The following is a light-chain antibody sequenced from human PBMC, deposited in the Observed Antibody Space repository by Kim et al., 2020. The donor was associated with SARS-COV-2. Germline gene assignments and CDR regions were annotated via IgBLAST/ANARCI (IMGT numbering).Light chain of an antibody. CDR1: RSINYW. CDR3: QQSNRYAYT. V-gene: IGKV1-5*01. CDR2: DTS. J-gene: IGKJ2*01. Sequence: CASERHRVIITWGASRSINYWLAWYQQKPGKAPKLLIYDTSNLEDGLTSRFSGRVCGTEFTLTICSLQCDDFATYYCQQSNRYAYTFGQGTRLEI.